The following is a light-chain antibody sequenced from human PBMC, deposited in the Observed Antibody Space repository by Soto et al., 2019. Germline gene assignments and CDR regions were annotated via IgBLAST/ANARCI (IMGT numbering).Light chain of an antibody. J-gene: IGKJ4*01. V-gene: IGKV3-15*01. CDR2: GAS. CDR1: QSISDN. CDR3: EQYKSWPQIT. Sequence: DIVMTQSPAILSVSLGERATLSCLASQSISDNLAWYQQRSGQAPRLLIYGASTRATGVPARFSGSGSGTEFTLTISSLQSDDFAICYCEQYKSWPQITFGGGTKVE.